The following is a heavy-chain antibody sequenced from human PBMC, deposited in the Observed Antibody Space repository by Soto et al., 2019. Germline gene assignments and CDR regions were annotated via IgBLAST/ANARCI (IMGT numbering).Heavy chain of an antibody. D-gene: IGHD3-16*01. CDR1: GFTFSSYA. CDR3: AKLGGGPYYYYGMDV. CDR2: VSGSGGST. V-gene: IGHV3-23*01. Sequence: GGSLRLSCAASGFTFSSYAMSWVRQAPGKGLEWVSAVSGSGGSTYYADSVKGRFTISRDNSKNTLYLQMNSLRAEDTAVYYCAKLGGGPYYYYGMDVWGQGTTVTVSS. J-gene: IGHJ6*02.